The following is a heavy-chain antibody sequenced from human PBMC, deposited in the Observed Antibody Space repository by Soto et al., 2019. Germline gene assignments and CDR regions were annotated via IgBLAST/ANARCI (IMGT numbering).Heavy chain of an antibody. Sequence: QVQLQQWGAGLLKPSETLSLTCAVYGGSFSGYYWSWIRQPPGKGLEWIGEINHSGSTNYNPSLKSRVTVSGDTCKDKFSLKLSSVTAADTAVYYCARGGIGYCSGGSCYWFDPWGQGTLVTVSS. CDR1: GGSFSGYY. CDR2: INHSGST. V-gene: IGHV4-34*01. CDR3: ARGGIGYCSGGSCYWFDP. D-gene: IGHD2-15*01. J-gene: IGHJ5*02.